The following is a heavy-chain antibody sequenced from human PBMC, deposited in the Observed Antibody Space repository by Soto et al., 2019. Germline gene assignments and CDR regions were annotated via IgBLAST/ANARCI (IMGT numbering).Heavy chain of an antibody. CDR1: GGSISSYY. V-gene: IGHV4-4*07. D-gene: IGHD6-13*01. Sequence: SETLSLTCTVSGGSISSYYWSWIRQPAGKGLEWIGRIYTSGSTNYNPSLKSRVTMSVDTSKNQSSLKLSSVTAADTAVYYCAREGASSSWFGNWFDPWGQGTLVTVSS. CDR2: IYTSGST. CDR3: AREGASSSWFGNWFDP. J-gene: IGHJ5*02.